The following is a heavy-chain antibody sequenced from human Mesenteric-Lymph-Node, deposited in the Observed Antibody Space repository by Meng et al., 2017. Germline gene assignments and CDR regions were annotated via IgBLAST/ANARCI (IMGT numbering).Heavy chain of an antibody. CDR3: ARGHPWYYYDSSGYYSFDY. J-gene: IGHJ4*02. CDR1: GYTFTGYY. V-gene: IGHV1-2*06. CDR2: INHNSGGT. Sequence: ASVKVSCKASGYTFTGYYMHWVRQAPGQGLEWMGRINHNSGGTNYAQKFQGRVTMTRDTSISTAYMELSRLRSDDTAVYYCARGHPWYYYDSSGYYSFDYWGQGTLVTVSS. D-gene: IGHD3-22*01.